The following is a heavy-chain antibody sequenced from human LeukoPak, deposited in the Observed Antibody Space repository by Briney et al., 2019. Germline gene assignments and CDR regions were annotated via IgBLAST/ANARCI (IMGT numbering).Heavy chain of an antibody. CDR3: VKDGSSWFFDY. CDR2: IDTTDSFA. CDR1: GYSFTTYY. D-gene: IGHD6-13*01. J-gene: IGHJ4*02. V-gene: IGHV5-10-1*01. Sequence: GESLKISCETSGYSFTTYYISWVRQIPGGKGLEWMGRIDTTDSFATYSPSFQGRVTMSTDESTNTAYLQWSSLKASDTAIYYCVKDGSSWFFDYWGQGTLVTVSS.